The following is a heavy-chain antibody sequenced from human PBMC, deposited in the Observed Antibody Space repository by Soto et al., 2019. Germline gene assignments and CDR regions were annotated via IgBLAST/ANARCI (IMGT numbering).Heavy chain of an antibody. CDR2: ITPFNGNT. J-gene: IGHJ3*02. D-gene: IGHD6-19*01. V-gene: IGHV1-45*02. CDR3: ARQLASHSSGIDAFDI. CDR1: GYTFTYRY. Sequence: SVKVSCKASGYTFTYRYLHWVRQAPGQALEWMGWITPFNGNTNYAQKFQDRVTITRDRSMSTAYMELSSLRSEDTAMYYCARQLASHSSGIDAFDIWGQGTMVTVS.